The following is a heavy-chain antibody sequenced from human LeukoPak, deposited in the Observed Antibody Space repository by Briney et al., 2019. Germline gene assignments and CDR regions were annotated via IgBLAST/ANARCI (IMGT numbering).Heavy chain of an antibody. D-gene: IGHD3-9*01. Sequence: RASQTLSLTCTVSGGSISSYYWSWIRQLPGKGLEWIGYIYYSGSTNYNPSLKSRVTISVDTSKNQFSLKLSSVTAADTAVYYCARQRYFGYYYGMDVWGQGTTVTVSS. V-gene: IGHV4-59*08. J-gene: IGHJ6*02. CDR3: ARQRYFGYYYGMDV. CDR1: GGSISSYY. CDR2: IYYSGST.